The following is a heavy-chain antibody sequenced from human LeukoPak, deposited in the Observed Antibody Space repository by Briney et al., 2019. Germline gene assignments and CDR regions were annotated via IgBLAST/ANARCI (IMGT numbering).Heavy chain of an antibody. CDR2: INTNTGNP. Sequence: ASVKVSCKASGYTLTGYYMHWVRQAPGQGLEWMGWINTNTGNPTYAQGFTGRFVFSLDTSVSTAYLQISSLEAEDTAVYYCASFFCINGVCYYLDYWGQGTLVTVSS. CDR1: GYTLTGYY. V-gene: IGHV7-4-1*02. J-gene: IGHJ4*02. CDR3: ASFFCINGVCYYLDY. D-gene: IGHD2-8*01.